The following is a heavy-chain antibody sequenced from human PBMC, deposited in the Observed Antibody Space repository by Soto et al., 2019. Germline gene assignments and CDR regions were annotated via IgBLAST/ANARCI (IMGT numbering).Heavy chain of an antibody. CDR1: GFAFSSYD. J-gene: IGHJ3*02. CDR3: ARAFGGVIESDAFDI. CDR2: IGTAGDT. V-gene: IGHV3-13*01. D-gene: IGHD3-16*02. Sequence: PVGSLRLSCAASGFAFSSYDMHWVRQATGKGLEWVSAIGTAGDTYYPGSVKGRFTISRENAKNSLYLQMNSLRAGDTAVYYCARAFGGVIESDAFDIWGQGTMVTVSS.